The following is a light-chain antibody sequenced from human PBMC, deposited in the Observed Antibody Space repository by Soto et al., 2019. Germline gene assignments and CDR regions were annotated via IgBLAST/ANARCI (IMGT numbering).Light chain of an antibody. Sequence: EIVMTQSPDTLSMSPGERATLSCRASQRISSNLAWYQQKPGQAPRLLIYGASTRATGVPARFSGSGSETDFTLTISNLQSEDCAVYYCQHYNNWPPYTFGQGTKVDIK. J-gene: IGKJ2*01. CDR3: QHYNNWPPYT. V-gene: IGKV3D-15*01. CDR2: GAS. CDR1: QRISSN.